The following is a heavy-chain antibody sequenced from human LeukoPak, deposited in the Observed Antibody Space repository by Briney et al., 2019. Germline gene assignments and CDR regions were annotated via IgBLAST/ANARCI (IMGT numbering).Heavy chain of an antibody. Sequence: ASVTVSCKASGGTFSSYAINWVRQAPGQGLEWMGGIIPIFGTANYAQKFQGRVTITADESTSTAYMELSSLRSEDTAVYYCATLPAGLVYQGFEYWGQGTLVTVSS. J-gene: IGHJ4*02. CDR1: GGTFSSYA. CDR2: IIPIFGTA. CDR3: ATLPAGLVYQGFEY. V-gene: IGHV1-69*13. D-gene: IGHD6-13*01.